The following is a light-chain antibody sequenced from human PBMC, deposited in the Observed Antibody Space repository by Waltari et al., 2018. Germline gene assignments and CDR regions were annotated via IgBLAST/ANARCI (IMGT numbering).Light chain of an antibody. CDR3: GTWDTDLSVV. J-gene: IGLJ2*01. CDR2: DMN. V-gene: IGLV1-51*01. Sequence: QSVLTQPPSVSAAPGQKVTISCSGTGSNIGNNFVSWYQQLPGTAPKLLIYDMNKRPSGIPDRSSGSKSGTSATLVITGRQTGDEADYYCGTWDTDLSVVFGGGTQLTVL. CDR1: GSNIGNNF.